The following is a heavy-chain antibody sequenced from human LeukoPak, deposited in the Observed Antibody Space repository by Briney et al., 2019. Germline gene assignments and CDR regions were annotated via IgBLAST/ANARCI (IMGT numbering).Heavy chain of an antibody. J-gene: IGHJ5*02. D-gene: IGHD6-6*01. V-gene: IGHV4-34*01. CDR1: GGSFSGYY. Sequence: SETPSLTCAVYGGSFSGYYWSWIRQPPGKGLEWIGEINHSGSTNYNPSLKSRVTISVDTSKNQFSLELSSVTAADTAVYYCARGDRIAARSLRPWGQGTLVTVSS. CDR2: INHSGST. CDR3: ARGDRIAARSLRP.